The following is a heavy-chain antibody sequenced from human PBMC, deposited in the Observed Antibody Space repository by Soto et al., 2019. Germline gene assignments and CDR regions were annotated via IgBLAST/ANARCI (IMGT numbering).Heavy chain of an antibody. CDR3: ARDVGYVDSAYYYYMDV. CDR1: GGSISSYY. J-gene: IGHJ6*03. Sequence: SETLSLTCTVSGGSISSYYWSWIRQPPGKGLEWIGYIYYSGSTNYNPSLKSRVTISVDTSKNQFSLKLSSVTAADTAVYYCARDVGYVDSAYYYYMDVWGKGTTVTVSS. CDR2: IYYSGST. D-gene: IGHD1-26*01. V-gene: IGHV4-59*01.